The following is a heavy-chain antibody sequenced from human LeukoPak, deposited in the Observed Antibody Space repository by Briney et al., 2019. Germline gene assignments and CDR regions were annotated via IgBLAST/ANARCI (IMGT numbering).Heavy chain of an antibody. V-gene: IGHV1-69*15. Sequence: SVKVSCKASGGTFSSYAISWVRQAPGQGLEWVGRIIPIYNPVDYTQRFQGRVTITADESTNTVYLELSSLRYDDTAVYYCAREPLGCGGDCHFDYWGQGTQVTVSS. D-gene: IGHD2-21*02. CDR3: AREPLGCGGDCHFDY. CDR2: IIPIYNPV. J-gene: IGHJ4*02. CDR1: GGTFSSYA.